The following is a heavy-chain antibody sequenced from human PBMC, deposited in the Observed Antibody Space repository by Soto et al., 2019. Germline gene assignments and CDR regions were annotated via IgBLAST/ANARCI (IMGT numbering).Heavy chain of an antibody. V-gene: IGHV4-4*07. D-gene: IGHD3-10*01. CDR2: IYTSGST. Sequence: SETLSLTCTVSGGSLNDYYWSWIRQPAGKGLEWIGRIYTSGSTNYNPSLKSRVTMSVDTSKNQFSLKLSSVTAADTAVYYCARRNYRSGSYGYGLDVWGQGTTVTVSS. J-gene: IGHJ6*02. CDR1: GGSLNDYY. CDR3: ARRNYRSGSYGYGLDV.